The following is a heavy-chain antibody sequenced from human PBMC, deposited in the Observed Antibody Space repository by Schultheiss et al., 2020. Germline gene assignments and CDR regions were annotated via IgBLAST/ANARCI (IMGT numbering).Heavy chain of an antibody. CDR2: IKHDESEK. D-gene: IGHD7-27*01. CDR3: ASVPGAEDFDY. V-gene: IGHV3-7*03. J-gene: IGHJ4*02. CDR1: GFTFSNYW. Sequence: GESLKISCAASGFTFSNYWMSWVRQAPGKGLEWVAIIKHDESEKYYVDSVKGRFTISRDNAKNSLYLQMNSLRAEDTAVYYCASVPGAEDFDYWGQGTLVTVAS.